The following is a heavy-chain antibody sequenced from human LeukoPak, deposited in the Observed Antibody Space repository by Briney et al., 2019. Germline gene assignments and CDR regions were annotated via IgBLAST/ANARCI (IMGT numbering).Heavy chain of an antibody. CDR2: ISSSSSYI. V-gene: IGHV3-21*01. D-gene: IGHD3-10*02. CDR3: AELGSTMIGGV. J-gene: IGHJ6*04. CDR1: GFTFSSYT. Sequence: GGSLRLSCAASGFTFSSYTMNWVRQAPGKGLEWVSSISSSSSYIYYADSVKGRFTISRDNAKNSLYLQMNSLRAEDTAVYYCAELGSTMIGGVWGKGTTVTISS.